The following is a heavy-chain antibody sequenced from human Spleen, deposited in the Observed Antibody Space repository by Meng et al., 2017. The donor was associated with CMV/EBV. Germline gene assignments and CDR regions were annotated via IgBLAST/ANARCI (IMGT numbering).Heavy chain of an antibody. CDR2: ISSSGTYI. D-gene: IGHD3-3*01. Sequence: GESLKISCAASGVTFTSYAMNWVRQAPGKRLEWVSSISSSGTYIYFADSLRGRFTISRDNAKNSLYLQMNSLRAEDTAVYYCAREGIFGVVINYYYYGMDVWGQGTTVTVSS. CDR3: AREGIFGVVINYYYYGMDV. CDR1: GVTFTSYA. J-gene: IGHJ6*02. V-gene: IGHV3-21*01.